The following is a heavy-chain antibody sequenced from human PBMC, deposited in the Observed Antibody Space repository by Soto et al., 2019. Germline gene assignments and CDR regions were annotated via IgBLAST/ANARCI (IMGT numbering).Heavy chain of an antibody. CDR1: GLTFSTYS. J-gene: IGHJ5*02. Sequence: EVQLVESGGGLVRPGGSLRLSCVVSGLTFSTYSMNWVRQNPGKGLEWVSSISRTSSYIYYRDSVKGRFTISRDNAKNSLYLQMNGLRVEDTAVYYCVSDQKREHFETSGPNWFATWGQGTLVTVSS. CDR2: ISRTSSYI. V-gene: IGHV3-21*02. D-gene: IGHD6-19*01. CDR3: VSDQKREHFETSGPNWFAT.